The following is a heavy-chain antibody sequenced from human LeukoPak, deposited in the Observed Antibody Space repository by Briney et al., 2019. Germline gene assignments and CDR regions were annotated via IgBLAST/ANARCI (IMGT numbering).Heavy chain of an antibody. Sequence: PGGSLRLSCAASGFTFSSYGMHWVRQAPGKGLEWVAFIRYDGSNKYYADSVKGRFTISRDNSKNTLYLQMNSLRAEDTAVYYCAKDFGTPYLEWSSYYYMDVWGKGTTVTVSS. CDR3: AKDFGTPYLEWSSYYYMDV. V-gene: IGHV3-30*02. J-gene: IGHJ6*03. CDR2: IRYDGSNK. D-gene: IGHD3-3*01. CDR1: GFTFSSYG.